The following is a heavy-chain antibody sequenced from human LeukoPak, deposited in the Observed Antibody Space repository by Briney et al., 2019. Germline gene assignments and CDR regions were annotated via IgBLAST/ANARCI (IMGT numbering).Heavy chain of an antibody. CDR3: ARGFGLNYYDSSGYYSMDY. CDR1: GGSFSGYY. V-gene: IGHV4-34*01. Sequence: SETLSLTCAVYGGSFSGYYWSWIRQPPGKGLEWVGEINHSGSTNYNPSLKSRVTTSVDTSKNQFSLKLSSVTAADTAVYYCARGFGLNYYDSSGYYSMDYWGQGTLVTVSS. J-gene: IGHJ4*02. D-gene: IGHD3-22*01. CDR2: INHSGST.